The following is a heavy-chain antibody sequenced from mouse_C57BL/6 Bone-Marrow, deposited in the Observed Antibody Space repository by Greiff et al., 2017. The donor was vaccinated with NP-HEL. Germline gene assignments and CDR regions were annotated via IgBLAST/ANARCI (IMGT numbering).Heavy chain of an antibody. CDR2: ISSGGSYT. Sequence: EVHLVESGGDLVKPGGSLKLSCAASGFTFSSYGMSWVRQTPDKRLEWVATISSGGSYTYYLDSVKGRFTISRDNDKNTLYLQMSSLKSEDTAMYYCARRGYYGSSPFAYWGQGTLVTVSA. CDR3: ARRGYYGSSPFAY. J-gene: IGHJ3*01. D-gene: IGHD1-1*01. V-gene: IGHV5-6*01. CDR1: GFTFSSYG.